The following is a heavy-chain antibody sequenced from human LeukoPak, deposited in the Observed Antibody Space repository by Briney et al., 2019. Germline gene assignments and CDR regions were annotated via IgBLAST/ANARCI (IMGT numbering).Heavy chain of an antibody. CDR2: INHSGST. Sequence: PSETLSLTCAVYGGSFSGYYWSWIRQPPGKGLEWIGEINHSGSTNYNPSLKSRVTISVDTSKNQFSLKLSSVTAADTAVYYCARATYYYDSSGYYPRFDYWGQGTLVTVSS. V-gene: IGHV4-34*01. J-gene: IGHJ4*02. CDR3: ARATYYYDSSGYYPRFDY. D-gene: IGHD3-22*01. CDR1: GGSFSGYY.